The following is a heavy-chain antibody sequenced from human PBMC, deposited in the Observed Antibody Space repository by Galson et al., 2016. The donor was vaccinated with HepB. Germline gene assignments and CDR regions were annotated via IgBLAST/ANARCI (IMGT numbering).Heavy chain of an antibody. CDR1: GFMFSTYA. CDR3: ARGPPYYDYWSGYYGMDV. D-gene: IGHD3-3*01. CDR2: ISYDGSKK. J-gene: IGHJ6*02. V-gene: IGHV3-30*04. Sequence: SLRLSCAGSGFMFSTYAMHWVRQAPGKGLDWVAVISYDGSKKFYGDYVKGRFTISRDNFKNTLFLQMNSLRAEDTAVYYCARGPPYYDYWSGYYGMDVWGQGTTVTVSS.